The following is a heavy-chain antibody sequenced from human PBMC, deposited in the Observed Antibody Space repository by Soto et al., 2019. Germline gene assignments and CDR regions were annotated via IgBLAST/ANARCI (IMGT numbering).Heavy chain of an antibody. Sequence: EAQLWESGGGPVQPGESLRLSCATSGCNFDIYAMAWVRRAPGKGLEWVSAISSSSGATTYYADSVSGRFTISRDNSRDTLYLQMSSLRVEDTAVYYCAQMATLTTSALDVWGQGTMVSVSS. CDR1: GCNFDIYA. D-gene: IGHD4-4*01. J-gene: IGHJ3*01. CDR2: ISSSSGATT. V-gene: IGHV3-23*01. CDR3: AQMATLTTSALDV.